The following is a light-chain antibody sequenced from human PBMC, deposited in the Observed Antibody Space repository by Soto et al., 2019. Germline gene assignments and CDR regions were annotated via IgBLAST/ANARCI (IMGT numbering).Light chain of an antibody. V-gene: IGKV1-5*01. Sequence: DIQMTQSPSTLSASVLDRVTITCRASQSISSWLAWYQQKPGKAPKLLIYDASRLESGVPSRFSGSGSGTEFTLTISSLQPEDVATYYCQKYNSAPWTFGQGTKVDIK. CDR2: DAS. J-gene: IGKJ1*01. CDR1: QSISSW. CDR3: QKYNSAPWT.